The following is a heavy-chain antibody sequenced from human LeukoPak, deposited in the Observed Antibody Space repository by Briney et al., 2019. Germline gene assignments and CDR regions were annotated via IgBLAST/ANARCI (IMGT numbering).Heavy chain of an antibody. CDR2: VSYTGRT. V-gene: IGHV4-59*08. CDR1: GSSITSYS. J-gene: IGHJ5*02. CDR3: ARRLHYSGFSYWFDP. Sequence: SETLSLACTVSGSSITSYSWTWIRQSPGKGLEWIGYVSYTGRTDYNPSLKSRVTISVDTSKNQFSLKLSAVTAADTAVYYCARRLHYSGFSYWFDPWGQGTLVTVSS. D-gene: IGHD5-12*01.